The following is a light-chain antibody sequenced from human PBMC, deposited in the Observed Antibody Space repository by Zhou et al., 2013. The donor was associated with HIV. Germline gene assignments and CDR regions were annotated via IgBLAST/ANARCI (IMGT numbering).Light chain of an antibody. Sequence: EIVLTQSPGTLSLSPGERATLSCRASQSVSGSYLAWYQQTPGQAPRLLIYGASSRATGTPDRFSGSGSGTDFTLTISRLEPEDFAVYHCQHYGTSPPMYTFG. J-gene: IGKJ2*01. CDR2: GAS. V-gene: IGKV3-20*01. CDR1: QSVSGSY. CDR3: QHYGTSPPMYT.